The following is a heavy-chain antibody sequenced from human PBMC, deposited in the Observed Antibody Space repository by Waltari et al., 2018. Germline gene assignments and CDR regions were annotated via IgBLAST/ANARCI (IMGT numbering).Heavy chain of an antibody. CDR1: GGSISTYY. Sequence: QVQLQESGPGLVKPSETLSLTCTVSGGSISTYYWSWIRQPPGKGLEWIGYIYTSGSTNYNPSLKSRVTMSVDTSKNQFSLKLSSVTAADTAVYYCARDLGNIAVANWYFDLWGRGTLVTVSS. J-gene: IGHJ2*01. CDR2: IYTSGST. CDR3: ARDLGNIAVANWYFDL. V-gene: IGHV4-4*08. D-gene: IGHD6-19*01.